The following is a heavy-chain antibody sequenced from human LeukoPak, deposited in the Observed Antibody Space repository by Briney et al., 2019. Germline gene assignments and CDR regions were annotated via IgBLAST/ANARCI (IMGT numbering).Heavy chain of an antibody. Sequence: PGGSLRLSCAASGFTFDDYAMHWVRQAPGKGLEWVSGISWNSGSIGYADSVKGRFTISRDNAENSLYLQMNSLRAEDTALYYCAKGRGGPAASNTGSPFDIWGQGTMVTVSS. D-gene: IGHD4-11*01. V-gene: IGHV3-9*01. CDR1: GFTFDDYA. J-gene: IGHJ3*02. CDR3: AKGRGGPAASNTGSPFDI. CDR2: ISWNSGSI.